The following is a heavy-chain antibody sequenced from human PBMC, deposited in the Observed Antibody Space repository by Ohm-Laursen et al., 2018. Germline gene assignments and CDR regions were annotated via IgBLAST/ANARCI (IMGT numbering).Heavy chain of an antibody. D-gene: IGHD5-12*01. CDR1: GFTFSSYE. J-gene: IGHJ4*02. V-gene: IGHV3-48*03. CDR3: ASFLADIVATTGEDY. CDR2: ISSSGSTI. Sequence: LRLSCAATGFTFSSYEMNWVRQAPGKGLEWVSYISSSGSTIYYADSVKGRFTISRDNAKNSLYLQMNSLRAEDTAVYYCASFLADIVATTGEDYWGQGTLVTVSS.